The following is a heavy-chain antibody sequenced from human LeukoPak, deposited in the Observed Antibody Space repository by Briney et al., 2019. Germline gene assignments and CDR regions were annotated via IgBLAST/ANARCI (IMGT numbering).Heavy chain of an antibody. J-gene: IGHJ2*01. CDR1: GGTFSSYS. CDR2: IIPIFGRA. V-gene: IGHV1-69*13. Sequence: SVKVSCKASGGTFSSYSMSWVRQAPGQGLEWMGGIIPIFGRANYAQKFQGRVTITADESTSTAYMELSSLRSEDTAVYYCARDSVSRRYFDLWGRGTLVTVSS. CDR3: ARDSVSRRYFDL. D-gene: IGHD5/OR15-5a*01.